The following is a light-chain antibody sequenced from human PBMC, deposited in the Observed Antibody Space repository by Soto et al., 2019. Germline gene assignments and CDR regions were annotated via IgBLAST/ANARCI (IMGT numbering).Light chain of an antibody. CDR2: WAS. J-gene: IGKJ1*01. Sequence: IVMTQSPDSLAVSLGERATINCKSSQSVFYSPGNKDYLAWYQQKPGQPPKVLISWASTRESGVPDRFSGSGSGTDFTLTINSAQSEDVVVYYFPHYYTSSPTFGQGTKVE. V-gene: IGKV4-1*01. CDR3: PHYYTSSPT. CDR1: QSVFYSPGNKDY.